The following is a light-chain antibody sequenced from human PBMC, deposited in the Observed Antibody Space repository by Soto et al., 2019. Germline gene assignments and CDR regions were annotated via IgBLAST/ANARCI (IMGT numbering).Light chain of an antibody. CDR2: RAS. J-gene: IGKJ2*01. V-gene: IGKV3-20*01. CDR1: QSVSSIY. CDR3: QQYGGSPPYT. Sequence: EIVLTQSPGTLSLSPGERATLSCRASQSVSSIYLAWYQQKPGQAPRLLIYRASSRATGIPDRFSGSGSGTDFTLTIGRLEPEDFAVYYCQQYGGSPPYTFGQGTKLEIK.